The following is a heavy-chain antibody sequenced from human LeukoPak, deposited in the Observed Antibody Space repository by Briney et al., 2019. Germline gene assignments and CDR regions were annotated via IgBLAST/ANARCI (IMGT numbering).Heavy chain of an antibody. V-gene: IGHV4-31*03. D-gene: IGHD3-3*01. CDR1: GGSISSGGYY. J-gene: IGHJ5*02. Sequence: SETLSLTCTVSGGSISSGGYYWSWIRQHPGKGLEWIGYIYYSGSTYYNPSLKSRVTISVDTSKNQFSLKLSSVTAADTAVYYCARDPSHDFWGANWFDPWGQGTLVTVSS. CDR3: ARDPSHDFWGANWFDP. CDR2: IYYSGST.